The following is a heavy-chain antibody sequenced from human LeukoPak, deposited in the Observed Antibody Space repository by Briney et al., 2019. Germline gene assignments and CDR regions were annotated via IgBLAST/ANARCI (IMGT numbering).Heavy chain of an antibody. V-gene: IGHV4-59*01. D-gene: IGHD3-9*01. CDR2: IYYSGST. CDR1: GGSLSSYY. J-gene: IGHJ4*02. Sequence: SETLSLTCTVSGGSLSSYYWSWIRQPPGKGLEWVGYIYYSGSTNYNPSLKSRVTISVDTSKNQFSLKLSSVTAADTAVYFCARGPRYYDILTVDSAPDFDYWGQGALVTVSS. CDR3: ARGPRYYDILTVDSAPDFDY.